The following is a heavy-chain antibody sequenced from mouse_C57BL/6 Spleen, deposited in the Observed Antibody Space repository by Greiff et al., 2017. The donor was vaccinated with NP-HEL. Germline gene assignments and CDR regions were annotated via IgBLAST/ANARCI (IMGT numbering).Heavy chain of an antibody. CDR2: IYPGDGDT. Sequence: VQLQQSGPELVKPGASVKISCKASGYAFSSSWMNSVKQRPGKGLEWIGRIYPGDGDTNYNGKFKGKATLTADKSSSTAYMQLSSLTSEDSAVYFCARFGLLTYAMDYWGQGTSVTVSS. V-gene: IGHV1-82*01. D-gene: IGHD1-1*01. CDR1: GYAFSSSW. J-gene: IGHJ4*01. CDR3: ARFGLLTYAMDY.